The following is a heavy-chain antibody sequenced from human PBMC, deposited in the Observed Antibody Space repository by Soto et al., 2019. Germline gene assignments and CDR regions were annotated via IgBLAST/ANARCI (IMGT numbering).Heavy chain of an antibody. Sequence: QVQLVESGGGVVQPGKSLRLSCAASGFTFSTYGMHWVRQAPGKGLEWVAVIWYDGSNKYHGDSLKGRFTISRDNSKNTLYLPIHNLRAEDTAVYYCGRDGALGDTAVVDSWGQGTLVTVSS. CDR1: GFTFSTYG. CDR3: GRDGALGDTAVVDS. V-gene: IGHV3-33*01. CDR2: IWYDGSNK. J-gene: IGHJ4*02. D-gene: IGHD5-18*01.